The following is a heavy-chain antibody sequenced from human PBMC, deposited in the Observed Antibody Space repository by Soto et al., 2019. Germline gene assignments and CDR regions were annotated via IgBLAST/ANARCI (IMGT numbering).Heavy chain of an antibody. J-gene: IGHJ6*02. D-gene: IGHD1-20*01. CDR2: ISGSGGST. V-gene: IGHV3-23*01. Sequence: GGSLRLSCAASGFTFSSYAMSWVRQAPGKGLEWVSAISGSGGSTYYADSVKGRFTISRDNSKNTLYLQMNSLRAEDTAVYYCAKDCPDITHYGYYYYYYGMDVWGQGTTVTVSS. CDR1: GFTFSSYA. CDR3: AKDCPDITHYGYYYYYYGMDV.